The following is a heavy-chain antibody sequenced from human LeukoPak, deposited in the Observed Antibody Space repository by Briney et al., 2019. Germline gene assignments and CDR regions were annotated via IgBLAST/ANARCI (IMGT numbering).Heavy chain of an antibody. V-gene: IGHV4-59*08. Sequence: SETLSLTCTVSGCSISSYYWSWIRQPPGKGLEWIGYIYYNGSTNYNPSLKSRVTISADTSKNQFSLKLSSVTAADTAIYYRARIRYGSGSLYYYYYYMDVWGKGTTVTISS. CDR3: ARIRYGSGSLYYYYYYMDV. J-gene: IGHJ6*03. D-gene: IGHD3-10*01. CDR2: IYYNGST. CDR1: GCSISSYY.